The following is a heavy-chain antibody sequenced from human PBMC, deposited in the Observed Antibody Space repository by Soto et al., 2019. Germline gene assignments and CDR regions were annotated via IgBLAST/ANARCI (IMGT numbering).Heavy chain of an antibody. J-gene: IGHJ4*02. CDR3: ARINRLWHYYDSSGYRTDY. CDR1: GGSISSGGYY. V-gene: IGHV4-31*03. CDR2: IYYSGST. Sequence: SETLSLTCTVSGGSISSGGYYWSWIRQHPGKGLEWIGYIYYSGSTYYNPSLKSRVTISVDTSKNQFSLKLSSVTAADTAVYYCARINRLWHYYDSSGYRTDYWGQGTLVTVS. D-gene: IGHD3-22*01.